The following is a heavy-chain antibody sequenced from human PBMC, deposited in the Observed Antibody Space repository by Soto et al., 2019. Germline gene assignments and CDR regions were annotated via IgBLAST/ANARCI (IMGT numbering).Heavy chain of an antibody. D-gene: IGHD5-12*01. Sequence: GGSLRLSCAASGFTFSSYSMNWVRQAPGKGLEWVSYISSSSSTIYYADSVKGRFTISRDNAKNSLYLQMNSLRAEDTAVYYCARGLPQYSGYEYYYYYMDVWGKGTTVTVSS. CDR2: ISSSSSTI. CDR3: ARGLPQYSGYEYYYYYMDV. V-gene: IGHV3-48*01. CDR1: GFTFSSYS. J-gene: IGHJ6*03.